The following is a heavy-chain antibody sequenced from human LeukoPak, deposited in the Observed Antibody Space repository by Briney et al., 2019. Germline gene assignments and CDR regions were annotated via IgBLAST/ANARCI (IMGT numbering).Heavy chain of an antibody. CDR2: IFYSGST. D-gene: IGHD1-26*01. Sequence: SETLSLTCTVSGDSIISSTFYWGWIRQPPGKGLEWIGGIFYSGSTYYNPSLKSRVTISVDTSKSQFSLKLSSVTAADTAVYYCARLVGSGTYLRDYWGQGTLVTVSS. CDR1: GDSIISSTFY. CDR3: ARLVGSGTYLRDY. V-gene: IGHV4-39*01. J-gene: IGHJ4*02.